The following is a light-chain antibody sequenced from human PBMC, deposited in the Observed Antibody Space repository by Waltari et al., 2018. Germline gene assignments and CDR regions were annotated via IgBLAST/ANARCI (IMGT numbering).Light chain of an antibody. V-gene: IGKV3-15*01. CDR2: GAS. Sequence: EIVMTQSQATMSVYPGERATLSCRASQSVSSKLAWYQQKPGQAPRLLIYGASTRATGIPARVSGSGSGTEFTLTISSLQSEDFAIYYCQQYNKWPRTFGQGTKVAIK. CDR3: QQYNKWPRT. J-gene: IGKJ1*01. CDR1: QSVSSK.